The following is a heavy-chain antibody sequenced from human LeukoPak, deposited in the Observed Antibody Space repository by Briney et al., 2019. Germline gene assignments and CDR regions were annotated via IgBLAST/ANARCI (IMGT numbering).Heavy chain of an antibody. J-gene: IGHJ4*02. V-gene: IGHV3-23*01. CDR1: GFTFSSYA. D-gene: IGHD3-3*01. CDR3: AKEATYYDFWSGYPKSSTRGYYFDY. Sequence: PGGSLRLSCAASGFTFSSYAMSWVRQAPGKGLEWVSAISGSGASTYYADSVKGRFTISRDNSKNTLYLQMNSLRAEDTAVYYCAKEATYYDFWSGYPKSSTRGYYFDYWGQGTLVTVSS. CDR2: ISGSGAST.